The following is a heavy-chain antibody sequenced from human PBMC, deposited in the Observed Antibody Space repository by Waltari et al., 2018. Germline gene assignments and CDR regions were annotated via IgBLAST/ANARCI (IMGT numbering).Heavy chain of an antibody. CDR2: IHTSGNL. CDR1: GDSLSRPH. CDR3: ARGRGTNYSGLGTFYKGFEH. Sequence: QVLLQESGPVLVKSSETLSLTCTVSGDSLSRPHWSWVRQPAGKGLEWIGRIHTSGNLNFNPSLHSRVLLSVDTSKNQYSLSLTSVTAADTAVYFCARGRGTNYSGLGTFYKGFEHWGQGILVTVSS. J-gene: IGHJ4*02. D-gene: IGHD3-10*01. V-gene: IGHV4-4*07.